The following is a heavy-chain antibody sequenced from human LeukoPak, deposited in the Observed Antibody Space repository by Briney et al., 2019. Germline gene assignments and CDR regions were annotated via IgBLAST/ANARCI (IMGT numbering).Heavy chain of an antibody. V-gene: IGHV4-59*11. CDR2: VYYSGST. J-gene: IGHJ6*03. CDR3: ARVNTAMVYSYYFYMDV. Sequence: PSETLSLTCTVSGGSLGSHYWSWIRQPPGQGLEWIGYVYYSGSTNYSPSLKSRVTISVDTSMNQFSLKLSSVTAADTAVYYCARVNTAMVYSYYFYMDVWGKGTTVTVSS. CDR1: GGSLGSHY. D-gene: IGHD5-18*01.